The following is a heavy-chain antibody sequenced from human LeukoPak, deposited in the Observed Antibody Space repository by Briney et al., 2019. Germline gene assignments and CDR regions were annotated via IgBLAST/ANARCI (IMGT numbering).Heavy chain of an antibody. V-gene: IGHV4-61*02. Sequence: PSETLSLTCTVSGGSISSGSYYWSWIRQPAGKGLEWIGRIYTSGSTDYNPSLKSRVTISVDTSKNQYSLKVTPVTAADTAVYYCARVQYSSSWYRGHDAFDIWGQGTMVTVSS. CDR2: IYTSGST. D-gene: IGHD6-13*01. CDR1: GGSISSGSYY. CDR3: ARVQYSSSWYRGHDAFDI. J-gene: IGHJ3*02.